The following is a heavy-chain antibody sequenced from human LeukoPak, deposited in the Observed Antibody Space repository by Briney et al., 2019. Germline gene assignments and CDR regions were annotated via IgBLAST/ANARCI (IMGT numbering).Heavy chain of an antibody. CDR2: ISSSSSYI. J-gene: IGHJ4*02. CDR3: AREEGGAAGKGFDY. CDR1: GFTFSSYS. V-gene: IGHV3-21*01. Sequence: GRSLRLSCAASGFTFSSYSMNWVRLAPGKGLEWGSCISSSSSYIYYADSVKGRFTISRDTAKNSLYLQMNSLRAEDTAVYYCAREEGGAAGKGFDYWGQGTPVTVSS. D-gene: IGHD6-13*01.